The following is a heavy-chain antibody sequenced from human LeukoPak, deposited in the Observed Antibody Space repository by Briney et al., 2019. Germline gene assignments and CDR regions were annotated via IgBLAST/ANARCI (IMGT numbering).Heavy chain of an antibody. CDR2: IIPILGMA. CDR1: GGTFSSYA. CDR3: ARDLHHWWEQQPYNWFDP. J-gene: IGHJ5*02. D-gene: IGHD1-26*01. V-gene: IGHV1-69*04. Sequence: SVKVSCKASGGTFSSYAISWVRQAPGQGLEWMGRIIPILGMANYAQKFQGGVTITADKSTSTAYMELSSLRSEDTAVYYCARDLHHWWEQQPYNWFDPWGQGTLVTVSS.